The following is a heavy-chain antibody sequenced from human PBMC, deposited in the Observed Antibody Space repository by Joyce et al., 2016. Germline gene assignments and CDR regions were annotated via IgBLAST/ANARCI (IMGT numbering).Heavy chain of an antibody. J-gene: IGHJ4*02. D-gene: IGHD2-15*01. Sequence: QVQLVQSGAEVKKPGASVRVSCETSGYSFSGFYIHFVRQTPRQGLEWLGWINTNSGATKFAQKVLGRVTLTRDTSTATAYMSLSTLRFDDTAMYYCARAHSRDSDRYPLQFDFWGQGTRVTVS. V-gene: IGHV1-2*02. CDR1: GYSFSGFY. CDR2: INTNSGAT. CDR3: ARAHSRDSDRYPLQFDF.